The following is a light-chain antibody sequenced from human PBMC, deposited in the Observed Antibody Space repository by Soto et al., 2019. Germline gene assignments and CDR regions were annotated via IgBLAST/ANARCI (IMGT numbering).Light chain of an antibody. CDR2: EVS. V-gene: IGLV2-14*01. Sequence: QSALTQPASVSGSPGQSITISCTGTSGDVGGYYYVSWYQQLPGKAPKLMISEVSNRPSGVSNRFSGSKSGNTASLTISGLQAEDEAYYYCSSDTAGGTIFGTGTKVTVL. CDR3: SSDTAGGTI. CDR1: SGDVGGYYY. J-gene: IGLJ1*01.